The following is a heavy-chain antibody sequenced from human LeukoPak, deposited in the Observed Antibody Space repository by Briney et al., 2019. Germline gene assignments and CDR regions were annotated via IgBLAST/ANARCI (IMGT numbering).Heavy chain of an antibody. CDR2: IYTSRST. J-gene: IGHJ6*03. CDR1: GGSISSYH. D-gene: IGHD3-22*01. V-gene: IGHV4-4*07. Sequence: SETLSLTCTVSGGSISSYHWSWIRQPAGRGLEWIGRIYTSRSTNYNPSLKSLVTISVDTSKNQFSLKLSSVTDADTAVYYCARVNRNDYDSSGYYSSYYYYYMDVWGKGTTVTVSS. CDR3: ARVNRNDYDSSGYYSSYYYYYMDV.